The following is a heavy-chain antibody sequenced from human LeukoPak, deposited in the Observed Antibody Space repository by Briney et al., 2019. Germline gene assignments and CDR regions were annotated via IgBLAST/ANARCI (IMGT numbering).Heavy chain of an antibody. Sequence: GGSLRLSCVASGFTFSVFAMHWVRQAPGKGLEYVSAINSNGDTTYYANSVKGRFTISRDNSKNTLHLQMGSLRAEDMAVYYCARVMTTAMTAGDKDYWGQGTLVTVSS. CDR2: INSNGDTT. CDR1: GFTFSVFA. J-gene: IGHJ4*02. V-gene: IGHV3-64*01. CDR3: ARVMTTAMTAGDKDY. D-gene: IGHD5-18*01.